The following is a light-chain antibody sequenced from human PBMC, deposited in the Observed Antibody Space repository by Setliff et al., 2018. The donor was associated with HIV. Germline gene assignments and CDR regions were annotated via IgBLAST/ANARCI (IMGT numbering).Light chain of an antibody. CDR3: SSYTNTPLYV. CDR2: DVS. V-gene: IGLV2-14*03. CDR1: SSDVGGYNY. J-gene: IGLJ1*01. Sequence: QSVLTQPASVSGSPGQSITISCTGTSSDVGGYNYVSWYQQHPGKAPKLMIYDVSNRPSGVSNRFSGSKSGNTASLIISGLQPEDEADYYCSSYTNTPLYVFGTGTKATVL.